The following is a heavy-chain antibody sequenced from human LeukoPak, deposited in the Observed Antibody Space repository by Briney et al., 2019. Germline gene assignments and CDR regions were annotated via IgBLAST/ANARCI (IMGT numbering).Heavy chain of an antibody. J-gene: IGHJ3*02. Sequence: ASVKVSCKVSGYTLTELSLHWVRQAPGKGLEWMGGFDPEDGETIYAQKFQGRVAMTEDTSTDTAYMELSSLRSEDTAVYYCATGGRRLGELLSRLGAFDIWGQGTMVTVSS. D-gene: IGHD3-10*01. V-gene: IGHV1-24*01. CDR3: ATGGRRLGELLSRLGAFDI. CDR2: FDPEDGET. CDR1: GYTLTELS.